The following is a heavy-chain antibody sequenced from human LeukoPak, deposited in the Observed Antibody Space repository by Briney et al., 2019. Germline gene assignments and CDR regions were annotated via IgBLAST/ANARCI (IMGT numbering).Heavy chain of an antibody. CDR3: ARGRDYVIDY. D-gene: IGHD4-17*01. CDR2: ISSSGSTI. Sequence: GGSLRLSCAASGFTFSSYEMNWVRQAPGKGLEWVSYISSSGSTIYYADSVKGRFTISRDNAKNSLYLQMNSLRAEDTAVYYCARGRDYVIDYWGQGTLVTVSS. J-gene: IGHJ4*02. V-gene: IGHV3-48*03. CDR1: GFTFSSYE.